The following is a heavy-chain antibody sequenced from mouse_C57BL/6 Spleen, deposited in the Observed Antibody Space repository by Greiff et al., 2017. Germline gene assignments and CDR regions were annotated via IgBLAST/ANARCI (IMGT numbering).Heavy chain of an antibody. CDR3: ARSGYYGSSFYYYAMDY. J-gene: IGHJ4*01. Sequence: EVKLQQSGPELVKPGASVKISCKASGYSFTGYYMNWVKQSPEKSLEWIGEINPSTGGTTYNQKFKAKATLTVDKSSSTAYMQLKSLTSEDSAVYYCARSGYYGSSFYYYAMDYWGQGTSVTVSS. CDR2: INPSTGGT. CDR1: GYSFTGYY. V-gene: IGHV1-42*01. D-gene: IGHD1-1*01.